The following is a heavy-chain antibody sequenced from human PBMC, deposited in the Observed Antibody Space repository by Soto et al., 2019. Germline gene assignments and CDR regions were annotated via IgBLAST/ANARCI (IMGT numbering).Heavy chain of an antibody. Sequence: GASVKVSCKASGGTFSSYSINWVRQAPGQGLEWMGEIIPIFGTANYAQKFQGRVTLTADESTSTAYMELSSLRSEDTAVYYCARDGGRHSGGIDYWGQGTLVTVSS. CDR3: ARDGGRHSGGIDY. D-gene: IGHD1-26*01. CDR2: IIPIFGTA. CDR1: GGTFSSYS. V-gene: IGHV1-69*13. J-gene: IGHJ4*02.